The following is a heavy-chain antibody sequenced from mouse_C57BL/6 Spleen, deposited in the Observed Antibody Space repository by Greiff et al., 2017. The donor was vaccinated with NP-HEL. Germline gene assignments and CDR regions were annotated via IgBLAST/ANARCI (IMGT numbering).Heavy chain of an antibody. J-gene: IGHJ2*01. D-gene: IGHD2-3*01. CDR2: IYPGGGYT. V-gene: IGHV1-63*01. CDR3: ARRGYEGIDY. Sequence: QVQLQQSGAELVRPGTSVKMSCKASGYTFTNYWIGWAKQRPGHGLEWIGDIYPGGGYTNYNEKFKGKATLTADKSSSTAYMQFSSLTSEDSAIYYCARRGYEGIDYWGKGTTLTVSS. CDR1: GYTFTNYW.